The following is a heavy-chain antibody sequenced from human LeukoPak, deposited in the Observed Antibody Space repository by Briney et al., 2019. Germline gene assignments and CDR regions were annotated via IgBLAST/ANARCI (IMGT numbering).Heavy chain of an antibody. CDR1: GFTFSSYA. J-gene: IGHJ4*02. V-gene: IGHV3-23*01. Sequence: GSLRLSCVASGFTFSSYAMNWVRQAPGKGLEWVSSISGSGGSTYCADSVKGRFTISRDNSKNTLYLQMNSLTAEDTAVYYCAKSAYFYYDSSGYYHTDYWGQGTLVTVSS. CDR2: ISGSGGST. D-gene: IGHD3-22*01. CDR3: AKSAYFYYDSSGYYHTDY.